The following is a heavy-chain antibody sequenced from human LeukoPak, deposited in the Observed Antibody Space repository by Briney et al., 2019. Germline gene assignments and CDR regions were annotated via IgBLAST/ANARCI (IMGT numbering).Heavy chain of an antibody. CDR3: ARSVVQDCVWGTYRKPVSYYFDY. V-gene: IGHV1-69*05. CDR1: GDTFISYA. Sequence: GASVKVSCKASGDTFISYAISWVRQAPGKGREWMGGIIPIVGTANYAQKFQGRVTITTDESTSTAYMDLSSLTSEDTAVYYCARSVVQDCVWGTYRKPVSYYFDYWGQGTLVSISS. J-gene: IGHJ4*02. CDR2: IIPIVGTA. D-gene: IGHD3-16*02.